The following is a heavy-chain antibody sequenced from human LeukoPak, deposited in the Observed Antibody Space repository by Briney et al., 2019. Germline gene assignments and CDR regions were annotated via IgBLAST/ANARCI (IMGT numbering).Heavy chain of an antibody. D-gene: IGHD3-10*01. CDR1: GGSISSSSYY. Sequence: PSETLSLTCTVSGGSISSSSYYWGWVRQAPGKGLEWVSYISSSSSTIYYADSVKGRFTISRDNAKNSLYLQMNSLRDEDTAVYYCARDGMVRGVIIWDAFDIWGQGTMVTVSS. V-gene: IGHV3-48*02. CDR2: ISSSSSTI. CDR3: ARDGMVRGVIIWDAFDI. J-gene: IGHJ3*02.